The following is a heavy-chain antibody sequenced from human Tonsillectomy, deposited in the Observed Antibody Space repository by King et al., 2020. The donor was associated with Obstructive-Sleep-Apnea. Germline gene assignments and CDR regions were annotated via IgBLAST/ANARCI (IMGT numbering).Heavy chain of an antibody. D-gene: IGHD2-15*01. CDR2: ISESGGTT. Sequence: VQLVESGGGLVQPGGSLRLSCAASGFTFSSDSMSWVRQAPGKGLEWVAVISESGGTTYDADSVKVRFTISRDNSKNTLYLQMNSLRAEDTAVYYCAKAPKLVYCSGGSCYGYWGQGTLVTVSS. V-gene: IGHV3-23*04. CDR3: AKAPKLVYCSGGSCYGY. CDR1: GFTFSSDS. J-gene: IGHJ4*02.